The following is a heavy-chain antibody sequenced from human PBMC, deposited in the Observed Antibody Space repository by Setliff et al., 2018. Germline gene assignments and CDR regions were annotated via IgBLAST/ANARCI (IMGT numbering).Heavy chain of an antibody. D-gene: IGHD2-8*01. V-gene: IGHV4-59*01. Sequence: SETLSLTCTVSGGSINAYYWTWIRQPPGKGLEWIGYMFHSGNLNYNPSLNSRVSISIDKSKNQFSLKLSSVTAADTAVYSCARGEGCNDGICLYQFDYWAQGTLVTVSS. J-gene: IGHJ4*02. CDR3: ARGEGCNDGICLYQFDY. CDR1: GGSINAYY. CDR2: MFHSGNL.